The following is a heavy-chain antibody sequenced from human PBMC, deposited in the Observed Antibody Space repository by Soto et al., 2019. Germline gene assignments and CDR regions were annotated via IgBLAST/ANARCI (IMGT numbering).Heavy chain of an antibody. V-gene: IGHV3-73*01. J-gene: IGHJ3*02. D-gene: IGHD3-3*01. CDR2: FRAKTNNYAT. CDR3: VSSVLQFFQRSPDASDT. Sequence: PGGSLNLSCACSGFSFSVSAIHWARQASGKGQEWIGRFRAKTNNYATAYAASVEGRFTISRDDSKNTAYLQMNSLKTEDTVVYYCVSSVLQFFQRSPDASDTWGQGTMVTVSS. CDR1: GFSFSVSA.